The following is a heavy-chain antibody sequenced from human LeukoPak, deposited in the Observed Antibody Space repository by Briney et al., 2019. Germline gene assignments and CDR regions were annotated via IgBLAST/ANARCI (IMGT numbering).Heavy chain of an antibody. J-gene: IGHJ6*03. CDR1: GGSFSGYY. D-gene: IGHD6-6*01. CDR2: INHSGST. Sequence: SETLSLTCAVYGGSFSGYYWSWIRQPPGKGLEWIGEINHSGSTNYNPSLKSRVTISVDTPKNQFSLKLSSVTAADTAVYYCARGSYSSSSRRNYYYYMDVWGKGTTVTVSS. V-gene: IGHV4-34*01. CDR3: ARGSYSSSSRRNYYYYMDV.